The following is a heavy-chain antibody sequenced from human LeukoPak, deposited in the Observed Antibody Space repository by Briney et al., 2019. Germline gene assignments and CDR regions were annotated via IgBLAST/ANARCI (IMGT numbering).Heavy chain of an antibody. J-gene: IGHJ4*02. CDR3: AKHIPADATAY. CDR1: GFTFSSYA. V-gene: IGHV3-23*01. CDR2: ISRSGGST. Sequence: GGSLRLSCAASGFTFSSYAMSWVRQAPGEGLEWVSGISRSGGSTYYADSVKSRFTSSRDNSKNTLYLHMNSLRAEDTAVYYRAKHIPADATAYWGQGTLVTVSS. D-gene: IGHD6-13*01.